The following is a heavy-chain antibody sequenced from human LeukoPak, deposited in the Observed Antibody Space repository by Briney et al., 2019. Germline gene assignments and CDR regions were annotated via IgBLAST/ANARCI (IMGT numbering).Heavy chain of an antibody. CDR2: IIPILGIA. CDR3: ARGRSAVTTRLDY. D-gene: IGHD4-17*01. J-gene: IGHJ4*02. CDR1: GGTFSSYA. Sequence: SVKVSCKASGGTFSSYAISWVRQAPGQGLEWMGRIIPILGIANYAQKCQGSVTITADKSTSTAYMELSSLRSEDTAVYYCARGRSAVTTRLDYWGQGTLVTVSS. V-gene: IGHV1-69*04.